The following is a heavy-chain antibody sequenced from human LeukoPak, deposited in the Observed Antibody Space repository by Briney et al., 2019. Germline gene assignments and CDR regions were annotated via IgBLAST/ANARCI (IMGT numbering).Heavy chain of an antibody. V-gene: IGHV3-48*04. D-gene: IGHD3-10*01. CDR3: ARDPQYYYGSGYYFDY. CDR1: GFTFSSYS. Sequence: PGGSLRLSCAASGFTFSSYSMNWVRQAPGKGLEWVSYISSSSSTIYYADSVKGRFTISRDNAKNSLYLQMNSLRAEDTAVYYCARDPQYYYGSGYYFDYWGQGTLVTVSS. J-gene: IGHJ4*02. CDR2: ISSSSSTI.